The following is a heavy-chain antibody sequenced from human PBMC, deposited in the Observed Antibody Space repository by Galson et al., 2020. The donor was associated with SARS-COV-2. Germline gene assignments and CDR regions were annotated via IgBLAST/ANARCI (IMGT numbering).Heavy chain of an antibody. CDR2: TGYDVNN. V-gene: IGHV4-59*08. Sequence: YYYSWLRQAPWKGLAWIGSTGYDVNNNYNPSLTSRVTISVDTSENQFSLRLTSVTAADTAVYFCARHRDTAGHWFFDLWGRGSLVTVSS. J-gene: IGHJ2*01. CDR3: ARHRDTAGHWFFDL. CDR1: YY. D-gene: IGHD5-18*01.